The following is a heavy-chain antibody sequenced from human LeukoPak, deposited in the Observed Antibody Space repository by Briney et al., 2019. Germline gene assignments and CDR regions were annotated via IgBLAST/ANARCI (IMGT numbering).Heavy chain of an antibody. CDR2: ISIASTHI. CDR3: ARVLGITMIVVVPTDAFDI. V-gene: IGHV3-21*01. CDR1: GFTFSNFN. J-gene: IGHJ3*02. Sequence: PGGSLRLSCAASGFTFSNFNMNWVRQAPGKGLEWVSTISIASTHILYADSVKGRFTISRDNAKNSLYLQMNSLRAEDTAVYYCARVLGITMIVVVPTDAFDIWGQGTMVTVSS. D-gene: IGHD3-22*01.